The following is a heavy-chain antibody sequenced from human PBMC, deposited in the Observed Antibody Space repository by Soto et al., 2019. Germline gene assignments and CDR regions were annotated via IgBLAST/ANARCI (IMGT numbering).Heavy chain of an antibody. Sequence: ASVKVSCKASGGTFSSYAISWVRQAPGQGLEWMGGIIPIFGTANYAQKFQGRVTITADESTSTAYMELSSLRSEDTAVYYCARDHGGYYDSSGYYAFDYWSQGTLVTVSS. J-gene: IGHJ4*02. CDR1: GGTFSSYA. CDR2: IIPIFGTA. CDR3: ARDHGGYYDSSGYYAFDY. D-gene: IGHD3-22*01. V-gene: IGHV1-69*13.